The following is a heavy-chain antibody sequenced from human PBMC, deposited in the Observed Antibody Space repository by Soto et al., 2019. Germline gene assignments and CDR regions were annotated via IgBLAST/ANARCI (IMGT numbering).Heavy chain of an antibody. J-gene: IGHJ6*02. CDR3: GKGRSYYYYYGVDV. CDR2: IIDSGGST. V-gene: IGHV3-23*01. D-gene: IGHD1-26*01. Sequence: GGSRRLSGAASGFTLSSCAMGWVRQAPGKGLEWVSDIIDSGGSTYYADAVKGRFTISRDNSKSTLYLQMNSLRAEDTAVYYCGKGRSYYYYYGVDVWGQGTTVTVSS. CDR1: GFTLSSCA.